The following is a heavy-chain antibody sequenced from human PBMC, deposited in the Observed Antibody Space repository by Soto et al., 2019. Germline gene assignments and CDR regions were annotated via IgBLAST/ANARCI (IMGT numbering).Heavy chain of an antibody. Sequence: GGSLRLSCAASGFTFSSYSMNWVRQAPGKGLEWVSSISSSSSYIYYADSVKGRFTISRDNAKNSLYLQMNSLRAEDTAVYYCARDYYSTYYYYGMDVWGQGTTVTVSS. CDR3: ARDYYSTYYYYGMDV. CDR1: GFTFSSYS. V-gene: IGHV3-21*01. D-gene: IGHD4-4*01. CDR2: ISSSSSYI. J-gene: IGHJ6*02.